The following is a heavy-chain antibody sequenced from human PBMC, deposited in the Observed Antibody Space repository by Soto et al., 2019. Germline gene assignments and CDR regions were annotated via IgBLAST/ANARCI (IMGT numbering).Heavy chain of an antibody. D-gene: IGHD6-6*01. CDR3: AGIAARTIHYYCFGMDV. Sequence: QVQLVQSGAEVKKPGASVKVSCKASGYTFTSYDINWVRQATGQGLEWMGWMNPNSGNTGYAQKFQGRVTMTRNTPISTAYMELSSLRSEDTAVYYCAGIAARTIHYYCFGMDVWGQGTTVTVSS. CDR1: GYTFTSYD. V-gene: IGHV1-8*01. CDR2: MNPNSGNT. J-gene: IGHJ6*02.